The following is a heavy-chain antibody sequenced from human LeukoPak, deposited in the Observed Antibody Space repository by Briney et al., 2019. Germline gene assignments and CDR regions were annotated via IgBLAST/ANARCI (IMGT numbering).Heavy chain of an antibody. CDR1: GFTFGDYA. V-gene: IGHV3-49*04. CDR3: GSSTGYYSDYFDY. J-gene: IGHJ4*02. Sequence: PGGSLRLSCTASGFTFGDYAVSWVRQAPGKGLEWVGVIGSKAYGGTTEYAASVEGRFIISRDDSRGVAYLQMNSLKTEDTAVYYCGSSTGYYSDYFDYWGQGTLVTVSS. D-gene: IGHD3-22*01. CDR2: IGSKAYGGTT.